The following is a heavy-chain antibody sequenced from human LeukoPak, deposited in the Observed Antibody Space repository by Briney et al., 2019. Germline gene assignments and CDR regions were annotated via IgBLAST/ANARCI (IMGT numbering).Heavy chain of an antibody. CDR3: AREKADGFDI. V-gene: IGHV3-33*01. CDR1: GFTFSSCG. J-gene: IGHJ3*02. CDR2: IWYDGNNK. Sequence: GRSLRLSCAASGFTFSSCGMHWVRQAPGKGLEWVAVIWYDGNNKYYADSVKGRFAVSRDNSKNTLYLQMNSLRAEDTAVYYCAREKADGFDIWGQGTMVTVSS.